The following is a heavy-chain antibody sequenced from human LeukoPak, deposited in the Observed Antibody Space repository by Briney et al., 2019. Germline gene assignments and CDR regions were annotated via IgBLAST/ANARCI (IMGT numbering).Heavy chain of an antibody. CDR2: IKQDGSEK. D-gene: IGHD6-13*01. Sequence: PGGSLRLSCAASGFTFSSYWMSWVRQAPGKGLEWVANIKQDGSEKYYVDSVKGRFTTSRDNAKNSLYLQMNSLRAEDTAVYYCARDIEAAGLFLDYWGQGTLVTVSS. CDR1: GFTFSSYW. V-gene: IGHV3-7*01. CDR3: ARDIEAAGLFLDY. J-gene: IGHJ4*02.